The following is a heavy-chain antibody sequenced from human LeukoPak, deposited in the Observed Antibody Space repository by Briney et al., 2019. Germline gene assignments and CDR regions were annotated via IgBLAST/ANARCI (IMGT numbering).Heavy chain of an antibody. D-gene: IGHD1-1*01. J-gene: IGHJ5*02. CDR3: ARARTGFDL. CDR1: GGAIGNDY. V-gene: IGHV4-59*01. CDR2: IYYTGSP. Sequence: SETLSLTCTLSGGAIGNDYWSWIRQPPGEGLECIGYIYYTGSPNYNPSLKSRVTISLDTSKNQLSLKLSAVTAADSAVYYCARARTGFDLWGQGALVTVSS.